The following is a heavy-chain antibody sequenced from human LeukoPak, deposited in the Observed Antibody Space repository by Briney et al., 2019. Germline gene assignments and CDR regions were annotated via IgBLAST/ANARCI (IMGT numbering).Heavy chain of an antibody. CDR1: GFTFDDYG. J-gene: IGHJ5*02. D-gene: IGHD3-10*01. Sequence: GGSLRLSCAASGFTFDDYGMNWVRQAPGKGLEWVSGITWSGGSTGYTDSVKGRFTISRDHAKNSLYLQMNSLRAEDTAVYYCASGSGSYYPNWFDPWGQGTLVTVSS. V-gene: IGHV3-20*04. CDR2: ITWSGGST. CDR3: ASGSGSYYPNWFDP.